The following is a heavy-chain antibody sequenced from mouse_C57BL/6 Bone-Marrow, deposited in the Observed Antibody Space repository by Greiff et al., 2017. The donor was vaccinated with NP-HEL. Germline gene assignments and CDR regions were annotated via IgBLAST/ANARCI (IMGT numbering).Heavy chain of an antibody. J-gene: IGHJ3*01. D-gene: IGHD3-3*01. CDR3: ARGGTGFAY. CDR1: GFTFCDYY. CDR2: INYDGSST. Sequence: EVMLVESEGGLVQPGSSMKLSCTASGFTFCDYYMAWVRQVPEKGLEWVANINYDGSSTYYLDSLKSRFIISRDNAKNILYLQMSSLKSEDTATYYCARGGTGFAYWGQGTLVTVSA. V-gene: IGHV5-16*01.